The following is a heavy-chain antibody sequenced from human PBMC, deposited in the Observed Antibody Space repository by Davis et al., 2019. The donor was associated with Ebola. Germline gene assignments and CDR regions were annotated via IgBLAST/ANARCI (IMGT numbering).Heavy chain of an antibody. Sequence: GSLRLSCTVSGGSISSHYWSWIRQPPGKGLEWIGYMYYSGSTNYNPSLRSRVTISVDTSKNQFSLKLSSVTAADTAVYYCARGRRQEGDVLLWFRELYVWFDPWGQGTLVTVSS. J-gene: IGHJ5*02. D-gene: IGHD3-10*01. CDR3: ARGRRQEGDVLLWFRELYVWFDP. CDR2: MYYSGST. CDR1: GGSISSHY. V-gene: IGHV4-59*08.